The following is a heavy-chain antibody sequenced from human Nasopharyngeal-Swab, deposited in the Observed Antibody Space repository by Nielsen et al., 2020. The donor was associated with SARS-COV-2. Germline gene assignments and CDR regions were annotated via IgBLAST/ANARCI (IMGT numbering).Heavy chain of an antibody. V-gene: IGHV3-23*01. CDR1: GFTFSNYA. CDR2: IGFRADDT. Sequence: GESLKISCKGSGFTFSNYALSWVRQTPGKGLELVSTIGFRADDTHYVDPVEGRFTVSRDDSKSTLFLQMNRLRGEDTAVYYCVRDLPYNDVSWGQGTLVTVSS. J-gene: IGHJ5*02. D-gene: IGHD5-24*01. CDR3: VRDLPYNDVS.